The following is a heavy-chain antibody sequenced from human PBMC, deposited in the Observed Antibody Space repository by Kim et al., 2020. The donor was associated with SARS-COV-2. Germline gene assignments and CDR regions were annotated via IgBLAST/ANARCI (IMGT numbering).Heavy chain of an antibody. CDR1: GFTFSSYA. Sequence: GGSLRLSCAASGFTFSSYAMHWVRQAPGKGLEWVAVISYDGSNKYYADSVKGRFTISRDNSKNTLYLQMNSLRAEDTAVYYCARDLVGAMDYWGQGTLVT. CDR3: ARDLVGAMDY. D-gene: IGHD1-26*01. V-gene: IGHV3-30-3*01. J-gene: IGHJ4*02. CDR2: ISYDGSNK.